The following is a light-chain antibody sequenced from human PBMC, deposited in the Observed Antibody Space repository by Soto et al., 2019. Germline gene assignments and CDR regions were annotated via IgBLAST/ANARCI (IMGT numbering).Light chain of an antibody. V-gene: IGKV1-5*01. CDR3: QPYNNWPRT. J-gene: IGKJ1*01. CDR2: DAS. CDR1: QSISSW. Sequence: IQITQFPSTLSASVGDRVTITCGASQSISSWLAWYQQKPVKAPKLLIYDASSLESGVPARFSGSGYGKDFTLTISRLQSEDFAVYYCQPYNNWPRTVGPVTKVEIK.